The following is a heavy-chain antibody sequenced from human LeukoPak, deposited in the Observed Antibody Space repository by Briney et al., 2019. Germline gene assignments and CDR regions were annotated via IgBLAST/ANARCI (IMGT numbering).Heavy chain of an antibody. CDR3: ARVTQTDYDFDY. CDR1: GYTFTSYG. D-gene: IGHD4-17*01. CDR2: ISAYNGNT. J-gene: IGHJ4*02. Sequence: WASVKVSCRASGYTFTSYGISWVRQAPGQGLEWMGWISAYNGNTNSAQKLQGRVTMTTDTSTSTAYMELRSLRSDDTAVYYCARVTQTDYDFDYWGQGTLVTVSS. V-gene: IGHV1-18*01.